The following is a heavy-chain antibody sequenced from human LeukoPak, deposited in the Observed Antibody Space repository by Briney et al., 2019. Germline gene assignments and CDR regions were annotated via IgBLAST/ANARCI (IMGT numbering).Heavy chain of an antibody. Sequence: PSETLSLTCTVSGGSISSGGYYWSWIRQHPGKGLEWIGYIYYSGSTYYNPSLKSRVTISVDTSKNQFSLKLSSVTAADTAVYYCARAPPGYDAFDIWGQGTMVTVSS. CDR2: IYYSGST. J-gene: IGHJ3*02. D-gene: IGHD2-15*01. V-gene: IGHV4-31*03. CDR3: ARAPPGYDAFDI. CDR1: GGSISSGGYY.